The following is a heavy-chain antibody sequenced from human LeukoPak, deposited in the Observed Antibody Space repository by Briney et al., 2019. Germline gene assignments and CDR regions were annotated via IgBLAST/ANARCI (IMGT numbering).Heavy chain of an antibody. J-gene: IGHJ4*02. Sequence: PSETLSLTCTVPGGSFSSGSYYWSWIRQPPGKGLEWIGYIYYSGSTNYNPALMSRVTISVDTSKNQFSLKLTSVTAADTAVYYCARGHSSGRIIDYWGQGTLVTVSS. CDR1: GGSFSSGSYY. CDR3: ARGHSSGRIIDY. V-gene: IGHV4-61*01. CDR2: IYYSGST. D-gene: IGHD3-22*01.